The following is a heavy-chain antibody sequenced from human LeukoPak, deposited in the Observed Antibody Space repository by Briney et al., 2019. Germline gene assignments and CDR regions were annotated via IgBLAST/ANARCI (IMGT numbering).Heavy chain of an antibody. J-gene: IGHJ4*02. Sequence: SETLSLTCTVSGGSISSSSYYWGWIRQPPGKGLEWIGSIYYSGSTYYNPSLKSRVTISVDTSKNQFSLKLSSVTAADTAVYYCARARDFWSGYYSSPLFDYWGQGTLVTVSS. D-gene: IGHD3-3*01. CDR1: GGSISSSSYY. CDR3: ARARDFWSGYYSSPLFDY. CDR2: IYYSGST. V-gene: IGHV4-39*07.